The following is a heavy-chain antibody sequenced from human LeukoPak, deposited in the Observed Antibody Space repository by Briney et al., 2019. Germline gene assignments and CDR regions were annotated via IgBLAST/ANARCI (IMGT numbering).Heavy chain of an antibody. J-gene: IGHJ4*02. V-gene: IGHV3-11*01. CDR1: GFTFSDYY. Sequence: GGSLRLSCAASGFTFSDYYMTWIRQAPGKGLEWISYISDNSRTIYYADSVKGRFTISRDNAKRSLYLQMNSLRAEDTAVYYCARWSDIDYWGQGAPVIVSA. CDR2: ISDNSRTI. CDR3: ARWSDIDY. D-gene: IGHD3-9*01.